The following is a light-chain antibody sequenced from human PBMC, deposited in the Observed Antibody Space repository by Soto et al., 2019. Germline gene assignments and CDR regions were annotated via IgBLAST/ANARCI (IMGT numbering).Light chain of an antibody. Sequence: QSVLTQPPSVSGAPGQRVTISCTGSSSNIGAGYDVHWYQQLPGTAPKLLIYGNINRPSGVPDRFSGSKSGTSASLAITGLQAEDEADYYFQSYDTSMSGVFGTGTKVTVL. CDR1: SSNIGAGYD. CDR3: QSYDTSMSGV. CDR2: GNI. V-gene: IGLV1-40*01. J-gene: IGLJ1*01.